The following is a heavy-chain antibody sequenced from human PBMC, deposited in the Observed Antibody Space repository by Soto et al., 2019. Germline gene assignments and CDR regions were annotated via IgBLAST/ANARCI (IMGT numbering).Heavy chain of an antibody. CDR2: ILGSGSNT. D-gene: IGHD1-26*01. CDR1: GFTFSNYA. Sequence: GGSLRLSCSASGFTFSNYAMSWVRQAPGKGPEWVSTILGSGSNTYYPDSVKGRFTISRDNSRNTLDLQLHSLRAEDTAVYYCARYIVGPYYFDYWGQGTPVTVS. V-gene: IGHV3-23*01. CDR3: ARYIVGPYYFDY. J-gene: IGHJ4*02.